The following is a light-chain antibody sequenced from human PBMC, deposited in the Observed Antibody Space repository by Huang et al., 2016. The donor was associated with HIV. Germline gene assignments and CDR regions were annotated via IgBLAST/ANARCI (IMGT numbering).Light chain of an antibody. V-gene: IGKV1-33*01. CDR3: QQYDSLPLT. J-gene: IGKJ1*01. CDR1: LDINNY. Sequence: DIQMTQSPSSLSASLGDKVTITCQASLDINNYLNWYQQKPVKAPKLLISDAYELETGVPSRFSGSRSGTDFTLTVSSLQAEDIGTYYCQQYDSLPLTFGQGTNVEI. CDR2: DAY.